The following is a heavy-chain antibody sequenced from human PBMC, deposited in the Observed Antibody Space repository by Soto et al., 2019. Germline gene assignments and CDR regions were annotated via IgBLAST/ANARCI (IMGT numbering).Heavy chain of an antibody. CDR1: GGSFSGYY. V-gene: IGHV4-34*01. D-gene: IGHD5-18*01. J-gene: IGHJ4*02. CDR3: ARSYRYGYYFDY. CDR2: INHSGST. Sequence: PSETLSLTCAVYGGSFSGYYWSWIRQPPGKGLEWIGEINHSGSTNYNPSLKSRVTISVDTSKNQFSLKLSSVTAADTAVYYCARSYRYGYYFDYWGQGTLVTVSS.